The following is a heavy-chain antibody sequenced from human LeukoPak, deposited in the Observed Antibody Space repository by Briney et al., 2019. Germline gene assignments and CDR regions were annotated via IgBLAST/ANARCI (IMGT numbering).Heavy chain of an antibody. CDR3: ARDEQIDAFEI. V-gene: IGHV3-21*01. Sequence: PGGSLRLSCAASGFTFSSYSMNWVRTAPGKGLEWVSSISSSSSYIYYADSVKGRFTISRDNAKNSLYLQMTSLRAEDTAVYYCARDEQIDAFEIWGQGTMVTVSS. CDR1: GFTFSSYS. J-gene: IGHJ3*02. D-gene: IGHD6-13*01. CDR2: ISSSSSYI.